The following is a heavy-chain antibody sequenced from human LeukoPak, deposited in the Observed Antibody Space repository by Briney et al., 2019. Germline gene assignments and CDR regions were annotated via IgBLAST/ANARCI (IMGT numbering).Heavy chain of an antibody. CDR1: GFTFSGHW. CDR2: INGDGSAT. D-gene: IGHD7-27*01. V-gene: IGHV3-74*01. Sequence: PRGSLRLSCAASGFTFSGHWMYWLRQAPGKGLAWVSRINGDGSATNYAGSMKGRFTISRDNDRNIVYLQMNSLREDDTAVYYCARDLNWGQVDYWGQGTLVTVSS. CDR3: ARDLNWGQVDY. J-gene: IGHJ4*02.